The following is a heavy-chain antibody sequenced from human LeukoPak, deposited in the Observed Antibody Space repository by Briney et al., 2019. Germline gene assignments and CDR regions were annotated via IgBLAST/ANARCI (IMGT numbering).Heavy chain of an antibody. Sequence: SETLSLTCTVSGGSISSSNYYWGWIRQPPGKGLEWIGSIYYSGRTYYNPSLKSRVTISVDTSKNQFSLKLSSVTAADTAVYYCARDLSTLGTFDYWGQGTLVTVSS. CDR3: ARDLSTLGTFDY. CDR2: IYYSGRT. J-gene: IGHJ4*02. CDR1: GGSISSSNYY. V-gene: IGHV4-39*07. D-gene: IGHD1-1*01.